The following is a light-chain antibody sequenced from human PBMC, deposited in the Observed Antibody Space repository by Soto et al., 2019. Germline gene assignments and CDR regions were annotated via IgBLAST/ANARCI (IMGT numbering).Light chain of an antibody. CDR2: AAS. Sequence: DIQMTQSPSSLSASVGDRVTITCRASQRISIYLNWCQHKEGTAPKLLIYAASSVQSGVPSRFSGSGSGTEFTLTISSLQPEDFATYYCQQTYNIPPLTFGGGTKVEIK. CDR3: QQTYNIPPLT. V-gene: IGKV1-39*01. J-gene: IGKJ4*01. CDR1: QRISIY.